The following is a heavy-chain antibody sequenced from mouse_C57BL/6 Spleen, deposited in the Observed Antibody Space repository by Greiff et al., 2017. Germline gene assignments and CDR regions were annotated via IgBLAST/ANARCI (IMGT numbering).Heavy chain of an antibody. CDR1: GYSITSGYY. V-gene: IGHV3-6*01. Sequence: EVQLQESGPGLVKPSQSLSLTCSVTGYSITSGYYWNWIRQFPGNKLEWMGYISYDGSNNYNPSLKNRISITRDTSKNQFFLKLNSVTTEDTATYYCAREGVYDGYYGFAYWGQGILVTVSA. D-gene: IGHD2-3*01. J-gene: IGHJ3*01. CDR3: AREGVYDGYYGFAY. CDR2: ISYDGSN.